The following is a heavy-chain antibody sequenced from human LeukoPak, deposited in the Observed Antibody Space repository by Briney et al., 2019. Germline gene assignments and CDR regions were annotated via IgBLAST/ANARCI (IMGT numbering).Heavy chain of an antibody. CDR3: ARVDRYHYYLGV. CDR1: GGTFSSHS. Sequence: ASVKVSCKASGGTFSSHSITWVRQAPGQGLEWMGGIMPLFNTANYAQQFQGRVAITTDESTSTAYMELSSLRFEDTAMYYCARVDRYHYYLGVWGKGTTVTVSS. V-gene: IGHV1-69*05. J-gene: IGHJ6*03. CDR2: IMPLFNTA.